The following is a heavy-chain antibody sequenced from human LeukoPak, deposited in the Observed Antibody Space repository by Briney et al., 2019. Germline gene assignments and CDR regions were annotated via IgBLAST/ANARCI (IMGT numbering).Heavy chain of an antibody. V-gene: IGHV4-39*01. J-gene: IGHJ5*02. CDR2: IYYSGST. CDR3: ARQRRDGYNYLSS. Sequence: GSLRLSCAASGFPFSSYSMTWVRQAPGKGLEWIGSIYYSGSTYYNPSLKSRVTISVDTSKNQFSLKLSSVTAADTAVYYCARQRRDGYNYLSSWGQGTLVTVSS. D-gene: IGHD5-24*01. CDR1: GFPFSSYS.